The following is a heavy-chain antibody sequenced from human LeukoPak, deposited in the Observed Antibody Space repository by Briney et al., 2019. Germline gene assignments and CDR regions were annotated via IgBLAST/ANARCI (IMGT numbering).Heavy chain of an antibody. CDR1: GGSISTYF. D-gene: IGHD3-22*01. Sequence: SETLSLTCTVSGGSISTYFWSWIRQPAGKGLEWIGRISPSGNTDYNPSLEGRVTMSIDTSNNRFSLTLTSVTAADTAVYYCTRDLYYYDSRRDAFDIWGQGTMATVSS. J-gene: IGHJ3*02. V-gene: IGHV4-4*07. CDR3: TRDLYYYDSRRDAFDI. CDR2: ISPSGNT.